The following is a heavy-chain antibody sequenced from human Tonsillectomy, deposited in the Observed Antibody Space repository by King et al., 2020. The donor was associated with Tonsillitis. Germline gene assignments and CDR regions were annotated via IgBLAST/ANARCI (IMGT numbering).Heavy chain of an antibody. CDR1: GFSLSTSGMC. CDR2: IDWDDDK. D-gene: IGHD6-13*01. Sequence: VTLKESGPALVKPTQTLTLTCTFSGFSLSTSGMCVSWIRQPPGKALEWLALIDWDDDKYYSSSLKTRLTISKDTSKNQVVLTMTNMDPVDTATYYCARYPDTYSSSWYWYFDLWGRGTLVTVSS. J-gene: IGHJ2*01. V-gene: IGHV2-70*01. CDR3: ARYPDTYSSSWYWYFDL.